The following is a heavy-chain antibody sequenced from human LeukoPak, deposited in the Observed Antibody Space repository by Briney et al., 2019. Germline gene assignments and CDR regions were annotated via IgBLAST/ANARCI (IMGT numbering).Heavy chain of an antibody. Sequence: GGSLRLSCAASGFTFSNYGFSWVRQAPGKGLEWVSYISSSGTTIDYADSVKGRFTTSRDNARNSLYLQMNSLRAEDTAVYYCARDLTATVTTGYWGQGTLVTVSS. D-gene: IGHD4-17*01. V-gene: IGHV3-48*03. J-gene: IGHJ4*02. CDR3: ARDLTATVTTGY. CDR1: GFTFSNYG. CDR2: ISSSGTTI.